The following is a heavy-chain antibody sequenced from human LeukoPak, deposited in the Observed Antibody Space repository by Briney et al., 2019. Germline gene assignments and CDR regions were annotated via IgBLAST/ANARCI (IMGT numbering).Heavy chain of an antibody. CDR2: IGSDGTKQ. J-gene: IGHJ4*02. V-gene: IGHV3-30*04. CDR1: GFIFSDHA. CDR3: ARQMTSTMLFDS. D-gene: IGHD5/OR15-5a*01. Sequence: GGSLRLSCVASGFIFSDHAFHWVRQSPDKGLEWVALIGSDGTKQYYADSVQGRFTVSRENSKNTLFLQMNTVRADDTAVYFCARQMTSTMLFDSWGQGTLVTVSS.